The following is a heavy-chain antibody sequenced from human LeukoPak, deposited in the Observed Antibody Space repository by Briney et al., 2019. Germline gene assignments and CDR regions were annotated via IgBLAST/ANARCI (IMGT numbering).Heavy chain of an antibody. CDR1: GFSFSSYW. J-gene: IGHJ6*02. CDR2: IKQDGSEK. Sequence: GGSLRLSCAASGFSFSSYWTSWVRQAPGKGLEWVANIKQDGSEKYYVDSVKGRFTISRDNAKNSLYLQMNSLRAEDTVVYYCARDRGGSSGWYRLDYYYGMDVWGQGTTVTVSS. V-gene: IGHV3-7*01. CDR3: ARDRGGSSGWYRLDYYYGMDV. D-gene: IGHD6-19*01.